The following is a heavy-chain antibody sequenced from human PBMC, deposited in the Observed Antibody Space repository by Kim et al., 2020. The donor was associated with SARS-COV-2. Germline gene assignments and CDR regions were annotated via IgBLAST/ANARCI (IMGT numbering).Heavy chain of an antibody. CDR2: INHSGST. CDR3: ARGGDLPRGYCSSTSCEVQH. CDR1: GGSFSGYY. D-gene: IGHD2-2*01. J-gene: IGHJ1*01. Sequence: SETLSLTCAVYGGSFSGYYWSWIRQPPGKGLEWIGEINHSGSTNYNPSLKSRVTISVDTSKNQFSLKLSSVTAADTAVYYCARGGDLPRGYCSSTSCEVQHWGQGTLVTVSS. V-gene: IGHV4-34*01.